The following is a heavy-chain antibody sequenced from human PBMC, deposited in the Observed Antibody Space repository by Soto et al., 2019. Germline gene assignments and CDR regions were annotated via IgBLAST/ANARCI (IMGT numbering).Heavy chain of an antibody. D-gene: IGHD6-25*01. Sequence: HPGGSLRLSCAASGFIFSDYWMHWVRQAPGKGLVWVARINGDGTTTYVDSVKGRFTISRDNAKNMMYLQMNSLRVEDTAMYYCGRGSGPRGRPYWGQGISVTVS. CDR3: GRGSGPRGRPY. CDR2: INGDGTT. CDR1: GFIFSDYW. J-gene: IGHJ4*02. V-gene: IGHV3-74*01.